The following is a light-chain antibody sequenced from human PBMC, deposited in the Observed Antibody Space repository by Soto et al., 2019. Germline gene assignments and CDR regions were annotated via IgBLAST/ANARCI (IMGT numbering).Light chain of an antibody. CDR2: GAS. CDR1: QSVSSSY. CDR3: QQYGSSPTT. V-gene: IGKV3-20*01. Sequence: ESVLTQSPGTLSLSPGERAALSCRASQSVSSSYLAWYQQKPVQAPRLLIYGASSRATGIPDRFSGSGSGTAFTLTISRLEPEDSAVYSCQQYGSSPTTFGQGTRLESK. J-gene: IGKJ5*01.